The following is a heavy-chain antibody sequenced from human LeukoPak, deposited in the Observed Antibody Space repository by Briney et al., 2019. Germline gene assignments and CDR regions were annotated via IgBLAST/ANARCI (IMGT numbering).Heavy chain of an antibody. V-gene: IGHV4-4*07. J-gene: IGHJ6*03. CDR3: ARVSPSPFGKHYYYYYYMDV. CDR1: GDSISRYY. D-gene: IGHD3-10*01. CDR2: IYNGGII. Sequence: SETLSLTCTVSGDSISRYYWSWIRQPAGKGLEWIGRIYNGGIITYNPSLKSRVTMSIDTSNNQFSLRLRFVTAADTAVYYCARVSPSPFGKHYYYYYYMDVWGKGTTVTVSS.